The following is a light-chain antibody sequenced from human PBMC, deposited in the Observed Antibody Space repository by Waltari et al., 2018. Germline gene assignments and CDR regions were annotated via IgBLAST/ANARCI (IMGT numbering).Light chain of an antibody. CDR2: DAS. CDR3: QQRSNWTPHT. CDR1: QSVGTS. J-gene: IGKJ2*01. V-gene: IGKV3-11*01. Sequence: ELVLTQSPGTLSLSPGETATLSCRASQSVGTSLAWYQQKPGQAPRLLIFDASNTATGIPDRFRGSGSGTDFTLTISSLEPEDFAVYYCQQRSNWTPHTFGQGARLEIK.